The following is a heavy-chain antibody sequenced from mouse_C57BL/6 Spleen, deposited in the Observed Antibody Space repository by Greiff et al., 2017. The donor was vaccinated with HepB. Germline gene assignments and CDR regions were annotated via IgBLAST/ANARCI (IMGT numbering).Heavy chain of an antibody. D-gene: IGHD2-3*01. CDR1: GYTFTSYW. Sequence: QVQLQQPGAELVKPGASVKLSCKASGYTFTSYWMQWVKQRPGQGLEWIGEIDPSDSYTNYNQKFKGKATLTVDTSSSTAYMQLSSLTAEDSAVYYCERTDDGFRYAMDDWGQGTSVTVSS. CDR2: IDPSDSYT. CDR3: ERTDDGFRYAMDD. J-gene: IGHJ4*01. V-gene: IGHV1-50*01.